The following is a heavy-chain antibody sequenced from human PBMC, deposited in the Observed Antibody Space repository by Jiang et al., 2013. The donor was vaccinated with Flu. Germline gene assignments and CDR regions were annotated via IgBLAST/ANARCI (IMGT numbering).Heavy chain of an antibody. CDR3: ARESRVPGRPNDY. V-gene: IGHV7-4-1*02. CDR2: INTNTRNP. D-gene: IGHD6-6*01. J-gene: IGHJ4*02. CDR1: GYTFTDYT. Sequence: QSGSELKKPGASVKVSCKASGYTFTDYTMDWVRQVPGQGLEWMGGINTNTRNPFYAQGFTGRLVISLDTSVSTVYLQINSLEAEDTAVYFCARESRVPGRPNDYWGQGTLVSVSS.